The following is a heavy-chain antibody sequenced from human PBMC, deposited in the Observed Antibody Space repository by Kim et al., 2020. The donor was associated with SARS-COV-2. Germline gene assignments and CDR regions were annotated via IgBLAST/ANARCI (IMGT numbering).Heavy chain of an antibody. Sequence: GGSLRLSCSASGFTFSSYAMHWVRQAPGKGLEYVSGISSDGSNTYYADSVKGRFTISRDNSKNTLYLQMNSLRAEDTAVYYCAKEEGSGYSSGWTYYYYGMDVWGQGTPVTVSS. CDR3: AKEEGSGYSSGWTYYYYGMDV. CDR1: GFTFSSYA. V-gene: IGHV3-30*18. J-gene: IGHJ6*02. D-gene: IGHD6-19*01. CDR2: ISSDGSNT.